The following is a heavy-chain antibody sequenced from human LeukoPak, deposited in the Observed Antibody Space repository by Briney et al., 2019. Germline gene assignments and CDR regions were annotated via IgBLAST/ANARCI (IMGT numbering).Heavy chain of an antibody. D-gene: IGHD3-22*01. J-gene: IGHJ5*02. CDR1: GGSISSYY. V-gene: IGHV4-59*08. CDR2: ISYTGST. Sequence: SETLSLTCTVSGGSISSYYWSWIRQPPGKGLEWIGYISYTGSTHYNPSLESRVTISVDPEDTSRKRFFLRLTSLTAADTAVYYCARQYSPDSSGLTPWGQGTLVTVSS. CDR3: ARQYSPDSSGLTP.